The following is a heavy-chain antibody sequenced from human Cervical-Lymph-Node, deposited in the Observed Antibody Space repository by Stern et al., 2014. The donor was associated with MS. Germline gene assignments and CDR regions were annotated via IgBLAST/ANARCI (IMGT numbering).Heavy chain of an antibody. J-gene: IGHJ4*02. Sequence: QVTLRESGPTLVRPTQTLTLTCTFSGFSLSTSGVGVAWIRQPPGKALEWLGLLYWDDDKRYNPSLSSRLTIPKDTSENQVMLTMTNMHPVDTATYYCTHFEPGEGTSSSDFDYWGQGILVTVSS. V-gene: IGHV2-5*02. CDR1: GFSLSTSGVG. CDR3: THFEPGEGTSSSDFDY. CDR2: LYWDDDK. D-gene: IGHD6-6*01.